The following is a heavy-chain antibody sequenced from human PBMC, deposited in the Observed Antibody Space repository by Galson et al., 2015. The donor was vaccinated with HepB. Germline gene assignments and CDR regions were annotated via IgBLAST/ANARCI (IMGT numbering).Heavy chain of an antibody. V-gene: IGHV3-23*01. CDR1: GFSFSSYV. Sequence: SLRLSCAVSGFSFSSYVMSWVRQAPGKGLEWVSGISGSGGSTHYADSVKGRFTISRDNSKNTLYLQMNNLRAEDTAIYYCAKEVQWFGTNWFDPWGQGTLVTVSS. CDR2: ISGSGGST. J-gene: IGHJ5*02. D-gene: IGHD3-10*01. CDR3: AKEVQWFGTNWFDP.